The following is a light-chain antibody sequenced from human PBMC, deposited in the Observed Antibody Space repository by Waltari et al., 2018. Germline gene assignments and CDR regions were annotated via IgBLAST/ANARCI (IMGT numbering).Light chain of an antibody. CDR2: GAS. J-gene: IGKJ4*01. Sequence: DIQMTQSPSSLAASVGDRVTITCRASQGISKFLAWFRQKPGKAPESLIYGASSLQSGVPSRFSGSGYGTDFTLTISSLQPEDFASYYCQQYKTFPLTFGGGTKVEIK. V-gene: IGKV1-16*01. CDR3: QQYKTFPLT. CDR1: QGISKF.